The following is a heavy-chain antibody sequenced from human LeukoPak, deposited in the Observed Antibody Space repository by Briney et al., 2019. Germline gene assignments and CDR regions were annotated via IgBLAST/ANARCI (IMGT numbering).Heavy chain of an antibody. J-gene: IGHJ4*02. Sequence: GASVKVSCKASGYTFTSYGISWVRQAPGQGLEWMGWISAYNGNTNYAQKLQGRVTMTTDTSTSTAYMELSSLRSEDTAVYYCARVPLVDTAMATLDYWGQGTLVTVSS. CDR1: GYTFTSYG. D-gene: IGHD5-18*01. CDR2: ISAYNGNT. CDR3: ARVPLVDTAMATLDY. V-gene: IGHV1-18*01.